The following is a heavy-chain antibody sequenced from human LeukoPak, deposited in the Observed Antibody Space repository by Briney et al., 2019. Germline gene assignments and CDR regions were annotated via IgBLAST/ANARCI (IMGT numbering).Heavy chain of an antibody. CDR2: IKQDGNEK. CDR3: ASWLCSGGSCPRVGDV. J-gene: IGHJ6*04. Sequence: GGSLRLSCAASGFTFSSYWMSWVRQAPGKGLEWVANIKQDGNEKYYVVSVKGRFTISRDNAKNSLYLQMNSLRAEDTAVYYCASWLCSGGSCPRVGDVWGKGTTVTVSS. D-gene: IGHD2-15*01. CDR1: GFTFSSYW. V-gene: IGHV3-7*01.